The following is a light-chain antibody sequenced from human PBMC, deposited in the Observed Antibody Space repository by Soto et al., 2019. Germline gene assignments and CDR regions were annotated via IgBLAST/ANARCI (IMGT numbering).Light chain of an antibody. CDR2: EVT. Sequence: QSALTQPPSASGSPGQSLTISCTGTSSDVGFYNFVSWYQQRPGKAPKLVIYEVTKRPSGVPDRFSGSKSGSTASLTVSGLQADGEADYYCASYAGTKLFVFGSGTKVTGL. CDR3: ASYAGTKLFV. CDR1: SSDVGFYNF. J-gene: IGLJ1*01. V-gene: IGLV2-8*01.